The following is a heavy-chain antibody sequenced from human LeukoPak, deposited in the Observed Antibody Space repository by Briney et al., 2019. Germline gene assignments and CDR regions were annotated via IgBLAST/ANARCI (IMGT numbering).Heavy chain of an antibody. CDR2: IIPIFGTA. CDR1: GGTFSSYA. D-gene: IGHD3-9*01. Sequence: SVKVSCKASGGTFSSYAISWVRQAPGQGLEWMGGIIPIFGTANYAQKFQGRVTITADKSTSTAYMELSGLRSEDTAVYYCGLLRYFDWFPRANFDYWGQGTLVTVSS. V-gene: IGHV1-69*06. J-gene: IGHJ4*02. CDR3: GLLRYFDWFPRANFDY.